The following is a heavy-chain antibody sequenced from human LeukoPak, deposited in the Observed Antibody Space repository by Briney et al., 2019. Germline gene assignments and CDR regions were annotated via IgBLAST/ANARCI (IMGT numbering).Heavy chain of an antibody. J-gene: IGHJ4*02. Sequence: SETLSLTCTVSGGSISSSSYYWGWIRQPPGKGLEWIGSIYYSGSTYYNPSLKSRVTISVDTSKNQFSLKLSSVTAADTAVYYCARVVTMIVVAFDYWGQGTLVTVSS. CDR1: GGSISSSSYY. CDR3: ARVVTMIVVAFDY. V-gene: IGHV4-39*07. D-gene: IGHD3-22*01. CDR2: IYYSGST.